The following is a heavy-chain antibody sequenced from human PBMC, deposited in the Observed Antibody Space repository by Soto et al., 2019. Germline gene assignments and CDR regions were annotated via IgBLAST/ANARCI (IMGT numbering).Heavy chain of an antibody. CDR3: ARGEQLWLPHNIDY. D-gene: IGHD5-18*01. V-gene: IGHV4-39*01. CDR1: GGSISSSSYY. CDR2: IYYSGST. Sequence: PSETLSLTCTVSGGSISSSSYYWGWIRQPPGKGLEWIGSIYYSGSTYYNPSLKSRVTISVDTSKNQFSLKLSSVTAADTAVYYCARGEQLWLPHNIDYWGQGTLVTVSS. J-gene: IGHJ4*02.